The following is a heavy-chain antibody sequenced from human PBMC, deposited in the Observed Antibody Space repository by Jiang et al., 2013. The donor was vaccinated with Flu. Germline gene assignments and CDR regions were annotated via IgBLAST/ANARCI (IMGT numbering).Heavy chain of an antibody. Sequence: GAEVKKPGESLRISCKGSGYSFTSYWISWVRRCPERPGVDGEIDPSDSYTNYSPSFQGHVTISADKSISTAYLQWSSLKASDTAMYYCARQLPGITKQYYDFWSGYPSDAFDIWGQGTMVTVSS. D-gene: IGHD3-3*01. V-gene: IGHV5-10-1*01. J-gene: IGHJ3*02. CDR1: GYSFTSYW. CDR3: ARQLPGITKQYYDFWSGYPSDAFDI. CDR2: DPSDSYT.